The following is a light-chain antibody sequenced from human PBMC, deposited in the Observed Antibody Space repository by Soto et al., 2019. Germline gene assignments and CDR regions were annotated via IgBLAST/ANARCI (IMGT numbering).Light chain of an antibody. CDR2: ETI. V-gene: IGKV3-11*01. Sequence: SPATLSLSPGERATLYCRASQSVTNYLAWYQQKAGQAPRLLIYETIHRATGIPARFSGSGSGTDFTLTISSLEPEDFAVYYCQHRSHWLITFGQGTRLEIK. CDR3: QHRSHWLIT. CDR1: QSVTNY. J-gene: IGKJ5*01.